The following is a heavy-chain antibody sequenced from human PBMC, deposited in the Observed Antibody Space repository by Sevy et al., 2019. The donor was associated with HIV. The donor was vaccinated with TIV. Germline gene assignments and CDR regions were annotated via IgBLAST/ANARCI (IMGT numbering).Heavy chain of an antibody. V-gene: IGHV3-30-3*01. CDR1: GFTFSSYA. CDR3: ARDGIPYDSSGYYYDY. D-gene: IGHD3-22*01. CDR2: ISYDGSNK. Sequence: GGSLRLSCAASGFTFSSYAMHWVRQAPGKGLEWVAVISYDGSNKYYADSVKGRFTISRDNSKNTLYLQMNSLRAEDTAVYYCARDGIPYDSSGYYYDYWGQGTLVTVSS. J-gene: IGHJ4*02.